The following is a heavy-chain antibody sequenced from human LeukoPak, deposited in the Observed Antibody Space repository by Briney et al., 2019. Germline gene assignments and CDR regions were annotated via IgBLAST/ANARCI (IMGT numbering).Heavy chain of an antibody. V-gene: IGHV4-4*07. J-gene: IGHJ5*02. CDR3: ARAPNMLEWELHLNWFDP. Sequence: SETLSLTCTVSGGSISSYYWSWIRQPAGKGLEWIGRIYTSGSTNYNPSLKSRVTMSVDTSKNQFSLKLSSVTAADTAVYYCARAPNMLEWELHLNWFDPWGQGTLVTVSS. CDR1: GGSISSYY. CDR2: IYTSGST. D-gene: IGHD1-26*01.